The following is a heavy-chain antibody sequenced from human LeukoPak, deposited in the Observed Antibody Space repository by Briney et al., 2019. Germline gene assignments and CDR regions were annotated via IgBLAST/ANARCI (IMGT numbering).Heavy chain of an antibody. CDR1: GFTVSSNY. CDR2: IYSGGST. V-gene: IGHV3-53*04. J-gene: IGHJ3*02. D-gene: IGHD3-22*01. Sequence: GGSLRLSCAASGFTVSSNYMSWVRQAPGKGLEWVSVIYSGGSTYYADSAKGRFTISRHNSKNTLYLQMNSLRAEDTAVYYCARDLGYYDSSGYGAFDIWGQGTMVTVSS. CDR3: ARDLGYYDSSGYGAFDI.